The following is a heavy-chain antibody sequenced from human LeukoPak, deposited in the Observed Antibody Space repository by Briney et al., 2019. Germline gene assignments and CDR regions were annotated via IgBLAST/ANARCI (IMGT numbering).Heavy chain of an antibody. CDR3: SACSGGSCYSYYYYMDV. V-gene: IGHV4-34*01. J-gene: IGHJ6*03. Sequence: PSETLSLTCAVYGGSFSGYYWSWIRQPPGKGLEWIGSIYYSGSTYYNPSLKSRVTISVDTSNNQFSLKLSSVTAADTAVYYCSACSGGSCYSYYYYMDVWGKGTTVTVSS. CDR2: IYYSGST. CDR1: GGSFSGYY. D-gene: IGHD2-15*01.